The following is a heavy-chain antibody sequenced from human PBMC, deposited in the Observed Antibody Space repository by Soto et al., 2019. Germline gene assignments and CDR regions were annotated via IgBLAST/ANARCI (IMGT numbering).Heavy chain of an antibody. D-gene: IGHD3-3*01. CDR2: ISAYNGNT. CDR1: GYTFTSYG. Sequence: ASVKVSCKASGYTFTSYGISWVRQAPGQGLEWMGWISAYNGNTNYAQKLQGRVTMTTDTSTSTAYMELRSLRSDDTAVYYCARDGILRFLEWDTNNSYYYYGMDVWGQGTTVTVSS. J-gene: IGHJ6*02. CDR3: ARDGILRFLEWDTNNSYYYYGMDV. V-gene: IGHV1-18*04.